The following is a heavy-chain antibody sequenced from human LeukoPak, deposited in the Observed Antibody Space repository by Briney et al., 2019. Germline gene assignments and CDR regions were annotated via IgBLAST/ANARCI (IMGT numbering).Heavy chain of an antibody. J-gene: IGHJ2*01. D-gene: IGHD6-6*01. Sequence: SETLSLTCAVSGYSPSSGYYWGWIRQPPGKGLEWIGSIYHSGSTYYNPSLKSRVTISVDTSKNQFSLKLSSVTAADTAVYYCARRLYSSSYWYFDLWGRGTLVTVSS. CDR1: GYSPSSGYY. CDR3: ARRLYSSSYWYFDL. CDR2: IYHSGST. V-gene: IGHV4-38-2*01.